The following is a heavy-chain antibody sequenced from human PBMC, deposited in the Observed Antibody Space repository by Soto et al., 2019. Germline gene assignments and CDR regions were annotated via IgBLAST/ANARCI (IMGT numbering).Heavy chain of an antibody. J-gene: IGHJ4*02. V-gene: IGHV3-30-3*01. D-gene: IGHD1-26*01. CDR3: ESAVKGGSYSLGDY. Sequence: QVQLVESGGGVVQPGRSLRLSCAASGFTFSSYAMHWVRQAPGKGLEWVAVISYDGSNKYYADSVKGRFTISRDNSKNTLYLQMNSLRAEDTAVYYCESAVKGGSYSLGDYWGQGTLVTVSS. CDR2: ISYDGSNK. CDR1: GFTFSSYA.